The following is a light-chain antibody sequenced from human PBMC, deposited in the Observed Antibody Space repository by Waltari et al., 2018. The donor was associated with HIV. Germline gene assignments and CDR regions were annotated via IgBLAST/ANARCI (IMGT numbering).Light chain of an antibody. CDR2: EVT. CDR3: NSYTISSTLGV. Sequence: QSALTQPASVSGSPGQSITISCTGTSSDVGGYNYVSWYQQHPGKAPKLMIYEVTNRPSGVSNRFSGYKSGNTASLTISGLQAEDEADYYCNSYTISSTLGVFGGGTKLTVL. V-gene: IGLV2-14*01. J-gene: IGLJ3*02. CDR1: SSDVGGYNY.